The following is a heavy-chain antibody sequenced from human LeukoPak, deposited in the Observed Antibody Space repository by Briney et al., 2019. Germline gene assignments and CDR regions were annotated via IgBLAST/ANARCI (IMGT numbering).Heavy chain of an antibody. Sequence: SETLSLTCTVSGGSISSSSYSWGWIRQPPGKGLEWIGSIYYSGSTYYNPSLKSRVTISVDTSKNQFSLKLSSVTAADTAVYYCASKYYDILTGYAYFDYWGQGTLVTVSS. D-gene: IGHD3-9*01. CDR3: ASKYYDILTGYAYFDY. J-gene: IGHJ4*02. CDR2: IYYSGST. V-gene: IGHV4-39*01. CDR1: GGSISSSSYS.